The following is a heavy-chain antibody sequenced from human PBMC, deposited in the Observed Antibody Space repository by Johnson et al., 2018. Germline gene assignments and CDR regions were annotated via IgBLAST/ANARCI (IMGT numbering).Heavy chain of an antibody. V-gene: IGHV3-7*01. CDR1: GFSFSSHW. J-gene: IGHJ4*02. CDR3: VRNGGSFDY. D-gene: IGHD1-26*01. Sequence: EVQLLETGGGLVQPGGSLILSCATSGFSFSSHWMSWVRQAPGKGLEWVANINQDGSDKRYLDSVKCRFTFSRDNAKNSLYLQINSLRAEDPAVYYCVRNGGSFDYWGQGTRVTVSS. CDR2: INQDGSDK.